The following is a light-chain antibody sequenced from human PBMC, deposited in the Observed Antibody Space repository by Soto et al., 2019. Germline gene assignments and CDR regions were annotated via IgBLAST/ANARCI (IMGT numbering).Light chain of an antibody. V-gene: IGLV2-14*03. CDR1: NSDVGAYNY. Sequence: QSALTQPAPVSGSPGQSITISCAGSNSDVGAYNYVSWYQQHPGKAPKLIIFDVSNRPSGVSDRFSASKSGNTASLTISGLQAEDEADYYCSSFTTSTTLVFGGGTKVTVL. J-gene: IGLJ3*02. CDR2: DVS. CDR3: SSFTTSTTLV.